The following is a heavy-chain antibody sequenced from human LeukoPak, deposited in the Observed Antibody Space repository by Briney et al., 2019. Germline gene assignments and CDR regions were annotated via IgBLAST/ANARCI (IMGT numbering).Heavy chain of an antibody. V-gene: IGHV3-64*01. CDR1: GFTFSSYA. J-gene: IGHJ5*02. Sequence: GGSLRLSCAAPGFTFSSYAMHSVRQAPGKGLEYVSAISSNGGSTYYANSVKGRFTISRDNSKNTLYLQMGSLRAEDMAVYYCARAGEAAAGFSWGQGTLVTVSS. CDR2: ISSNGGST. D-gene: IGHD6-13*01. CDR3: ARAGEAAAGFS.